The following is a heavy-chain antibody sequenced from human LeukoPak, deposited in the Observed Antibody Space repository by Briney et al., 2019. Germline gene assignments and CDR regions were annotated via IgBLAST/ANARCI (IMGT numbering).Heavy chain of an antibody. CDR3: ARVGWELQFDY. CDR2: IKQDGRGK. J-gene: IGHJ4*02. CDR1: GFTFSSYW. Sequence: GGSLRLSCAASGFTFSSYWMSWVRQAPGKGLERVANIKQDGRGKYSVDSVKGRFTISRDNAKNSLYLQMNSLRAEDTAVYYCARVGWELQFDYWGQGTLVTVSS. V-gene: IGHV3-7*01. D-gene: IGHD1-26*01.